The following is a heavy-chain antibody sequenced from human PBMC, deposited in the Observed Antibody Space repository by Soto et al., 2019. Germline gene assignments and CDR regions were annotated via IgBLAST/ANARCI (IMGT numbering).Heavy chain of an antibody. D-gene: IGHD1-1*01. J-gene: IGHJ6*03. CDR2: ISGGGGST. CDR1: GFTFSSYA. CDR3: AKGAGGNYYYYMDV. Sequence: EVQLLESGGGLVQPGGSLRLSCAASGFTFSSYAMSWVRQAAGKGLEWVSGISGGGGSTYNADYVKGRFTISRDNSKNTLYLQMNSLRAEDTAVYYCAKGAGGNYYYYMDVLGKGTTVTVSS. V-gene: IGHV3-23*01.